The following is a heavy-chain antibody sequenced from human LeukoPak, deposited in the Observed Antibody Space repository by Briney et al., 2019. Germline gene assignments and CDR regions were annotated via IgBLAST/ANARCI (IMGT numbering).Heavy chain of an antibody. CDR2: INWNGGKR. V-gene: IGHV3-20*04. CDR3: ARDWGSSGWYNWFDP. D-gene: IGHD6-19*01. CDR1: GFTFDDYG. J-gene: IGHJ5*02. Sequence: PGGSLRLSCAASGFTFDDYGMSWVRQVPGKGLEWVSGINWNGGKRGYADAVKGRLTISRDNSENTLYLQMNSLRVEDTAVYYCARDWGSSGWYNWFDPWGQGTLVTVSS.